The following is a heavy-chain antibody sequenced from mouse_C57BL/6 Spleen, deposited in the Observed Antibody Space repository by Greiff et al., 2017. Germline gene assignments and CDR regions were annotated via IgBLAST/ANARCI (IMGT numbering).Heavy chain of an antibody. Sequence: EVKLVGSGGGLVKPGGSLKLSCAASGFTFSSYAMSWVRQTPEKRLEWVATISDGGSYTYYPDNVKGRFTISRDNAKNNLYLQMSHLKSEDTAMYYCARDDDYPYYFDYWGQGTTLTVSS. J-gene: IGHJ2*01. CDR3: ARDDDYPYYFDY. CDR2: ISDGGSYT. V-gene: IGHV5-4*01. D-gene: IGHD2-4*01. CDR1: GFTFSSYA.